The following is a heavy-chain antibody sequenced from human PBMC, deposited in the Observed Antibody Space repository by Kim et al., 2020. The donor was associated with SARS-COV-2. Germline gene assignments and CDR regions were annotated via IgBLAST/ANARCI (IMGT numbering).Heavy chain of an antibody. J-gene: IGHJ6*02. D-gene: IGHD2-21*02. CDR1: GGTLSSYA. V-gene: IGHV1-69*13. CDR3: ARERDELGYCGGDCYSGYYYYGMDV. Sequence: SVKVSCKASGGTLSSYAISWVRQAPGQGLEWMGGIIPIFGTANYAQKFQGRVTITADESTSTAYMELSSLRSEDTAVYYCARERDELGYCGGDCYSGYYYYGMDVWGQGTTVTVSS. CDR2: IIPIFGTA.